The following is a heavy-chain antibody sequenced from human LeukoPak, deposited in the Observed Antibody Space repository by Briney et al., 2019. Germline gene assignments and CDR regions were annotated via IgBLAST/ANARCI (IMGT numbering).Heavy chain of an antibody. Sequence: GGSLRLSCAASGFTVSTTYMTWVRQAPGKGLRWVSIIYSGGSTDYADSVKGRFTISRDNSKNTLSLQMNSLRAEDTAVYYCATRGLYYYASGTYLGYWGQGTLVTVSS. CDR3: ATRGLYYYASGTYLGY. J-gene: IGHJ4*02. V-gene: IGHV3-66*01. CDR1: GFTVSTTY. D-gene: IGHD3-10*01. CDR2: IYSGGST.